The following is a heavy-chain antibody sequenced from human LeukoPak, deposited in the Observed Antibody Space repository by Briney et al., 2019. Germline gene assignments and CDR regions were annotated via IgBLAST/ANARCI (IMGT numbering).Heavy chain of an antibody. J-gene: IGHJ4*02. D-gene: IGHD6-19*01. V-gene: IGHV5-51*01. Sequence: GESLKISCKGAGYSFTSYWIGWVRQMPGKGLEWMGVIYPGDSHTRYSPSFQGQGTISADKSISTAYLQWSSLKASDTALYYCASRIKEYRSGWCWGQGTLVTVSS. CDR1: GYSFTSYW. CDR3: ASRIKEYRSGWC. CDR2: IYPGDSHT.